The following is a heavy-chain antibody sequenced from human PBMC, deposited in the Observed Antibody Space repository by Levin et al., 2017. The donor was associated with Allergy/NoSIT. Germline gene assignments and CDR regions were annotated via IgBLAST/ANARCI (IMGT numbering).Heavy chain of an antibody. J-gene: IGHJ5*02. D-gene: IGHD1-26*01. CDR2: IKSETDGGTT. CDR1: GLPFNNAW. CDR3: TVGAEWFDP. Sequence: GGSLRLSCAASGLPFNNAWMSWVRQAPGKGLEWVGRIKSETDGGTTDYAAPVKGRFIISRDESKKTVDLQMNSPKIEATAVYYCTVGAEWFDPWGQGTPVTVSS. V-gene: IGHV3-15*01.